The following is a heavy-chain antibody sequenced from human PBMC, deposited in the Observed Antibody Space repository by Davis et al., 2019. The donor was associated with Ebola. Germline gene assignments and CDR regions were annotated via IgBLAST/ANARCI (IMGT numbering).Heavy chain of an antibody. J-gene: IGHJ4*02. V-gene: IGHV4-31*03. Sequence: SETLSLTCSVSGDSISRGGYYWSWVRQHPGKGLEWIGNIYYSGSTHYNPSLKSRLTISVDTSKNQFSLKLSSVTAADTAVYYCARDPLRRFDYWGQGTQVTVSS. CDR1: GDSISRGGYY. D-gene: IGHD4-17*01. CDR2: IYYSGST. CDR3: ARDPLRRFDY.